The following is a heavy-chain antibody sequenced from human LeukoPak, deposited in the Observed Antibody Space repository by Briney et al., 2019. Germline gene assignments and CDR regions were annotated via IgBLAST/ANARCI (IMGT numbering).Heavy chain of an antibody. Sequence: GGSLRLSCAASGFTFSSYAMSWVRQAPGRGLEWVSGISGSGGSTYYADSVKGRFTISRDNSKNTLYLQMNSLRAEDTAVYYCAKVTSSGWYGAFDIWGQGTMVTVSS. CDR1: GFTFSSYA. D-gene: IGHD6-19*01. CDR3: AKVTSSGWYGAFDI. CDR2: ISGSGGST. J-gene: IGHJ3*02. V-gene: IGHV3-23*01.